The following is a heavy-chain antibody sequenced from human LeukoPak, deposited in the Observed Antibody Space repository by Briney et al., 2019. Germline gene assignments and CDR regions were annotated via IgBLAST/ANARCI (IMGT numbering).Heavy chain of an antibody. D-gene: IGHD6-6*01. J-gene: IGHJ4*02. CDR2: IDPRDSYT. Sequence: GESLKISCKGSGYTFTSYWISWVRQMPGKGLEGMGKIDPRDSYTNYSPSFQGHVTISADKSISTAYLQWSSLKASDTAMYYCARGESIAARAAEEIDFWGQGTLVTVSS. V-gene: IGHV5-10-1*01. CDR1: GYTFTSYW. CDR3: ARGESIAARAAEEIDF.